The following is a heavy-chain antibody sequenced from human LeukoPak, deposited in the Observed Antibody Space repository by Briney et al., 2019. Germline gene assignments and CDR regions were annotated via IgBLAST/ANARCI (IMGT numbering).Heavy chain of an antibody. J-gene: IGHJ4*02. CDR3: ASIALTLYCSSTSCHPNDY. CDR2: ISSSSSYI. D-gene: IGHD2-2*01. Sequence: KSGGSLRLSCAASGFTFSSYWMNWVRQAPGKGLEWVSSISSSSSYIYYADSVKGRFTISRDNAKNSLYLQMNSLRAEDTAVYYCASIALTLYCSSTSCHPNDYWGQGTLVTVSS. CDR1: GFTFSSYW. V-gene: IGHV3-21*01.